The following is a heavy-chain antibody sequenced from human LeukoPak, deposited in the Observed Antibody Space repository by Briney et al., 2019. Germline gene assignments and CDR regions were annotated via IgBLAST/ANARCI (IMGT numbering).Heavy chain of an antibody. D-gene: IGHD5-18*01. V-gene: IGHV3-48*03. CDR1: GFTFSSYE. CDR3: PRVRHSYGPFGY. CDR2: ISSSGSTI. Sequence: GGSLRLSCAASGFTFSSYEMNWVRQAPGKGLEWVSYISSSGSTIYYADSVKGRFTISRDNAKNSLYLQMNSRRDEDTPVYYCPRVRHSYGPFGYWGQGTLVTVSS. J-gene: IGHJ4*02.